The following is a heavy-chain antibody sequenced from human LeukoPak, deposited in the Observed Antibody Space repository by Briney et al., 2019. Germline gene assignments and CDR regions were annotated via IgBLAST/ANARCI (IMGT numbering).Heavy chain of an antibody. J-gene: IGHJ3*02. CDR1: GGSISSSSYY. D-gene: IGHD3-22*01. Sequence: PSETLSLTCTVSGGSISSSSYYWGWIRQPPGKGLEWIGYIYHSGSTYYNPSLKSRVTISVDRSKNQFSLKLSSVTAADTAVYYCASSLLYYYDSSGYSAFDIWGQGTMVTVSS. V-gene: IGHV4-39*07. CDR2: IYHSGST. CDR3: ASSLLYYYDSSGYSAFDI.